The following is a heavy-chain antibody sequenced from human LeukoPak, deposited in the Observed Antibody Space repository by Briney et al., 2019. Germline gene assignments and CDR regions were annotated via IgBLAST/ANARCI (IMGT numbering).Heavy chain of an antibody. CDR2: IYTRGST. V-gene: IGHV4-4*07. Sequence: SETLSLTCTVSGGSIKNYYWSWIQQPAGKGLEWIGRIYTRGSTNYNPSLKSRVTMSVDTSKNQFSLKLSSVTAADTAVYYCARGRYCSADICSGGDAFDIWGQGTMVSVSS. D-gene: IGHD2-15*01. CDR1: GGSIKNYY. CDR3: ARGRYCSADICSGGDAFDI. J-gene: IGHJ3*02.